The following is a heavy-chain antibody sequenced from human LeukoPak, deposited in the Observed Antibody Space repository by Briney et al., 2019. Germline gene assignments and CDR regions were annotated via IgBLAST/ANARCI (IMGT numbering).Heavy chain of an antibody. J-gene: IGHJ4*02. V-gene: IGHV3-15*01. D-gene: IGHD3-22*01. CDR1: GFTFSNAW. CDR3: TTRYYDSSGYYYCDY. Sequence: SGGSLRLSCAASGFTFSNAWMSWVRQAPGKGLERVGRIKSKTDGGTTDYAAPVKGRFTISRDDSKNTLYLQMNSLKTEDTAVYYCTTRYYDSSGYYYCDYWGQGTLVTVSS. CDR2: IKSKTDGGTT.